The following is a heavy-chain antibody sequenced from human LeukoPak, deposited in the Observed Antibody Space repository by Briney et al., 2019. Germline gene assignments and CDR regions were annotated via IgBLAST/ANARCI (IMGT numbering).Heavy chain of an antibody. CDR1: GFTFDDYG. Sequence: GGSPRLSCAASGFTFDDYGMSWVRQAPGKGLEWVSGINWNGGSTGYADSVKGRFTISRDNAKNSLYLQMNSLRAEDTALYYCARVIVVVPAAKLNYFDYWGQGTLVTVSS. D-gene: IGHD2-2*01. CDR3: ARVIVVVPAAKLNYFDY. V-gene: IGHV3-20*04. CDR2: INWNGGST. J-gene: IGHJ4*02.